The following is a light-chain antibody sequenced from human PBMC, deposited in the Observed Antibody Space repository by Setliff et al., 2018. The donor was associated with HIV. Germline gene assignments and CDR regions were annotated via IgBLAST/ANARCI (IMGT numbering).Light chain of an antibody. CDR1: SNDVGGYNY. Sequence: QPALTQPASVSGSPGQSITISCTGTSNDVGGYNYVAWYQEHPGKAPKLMIYDVSNRPSGVSNRFSGSKSGSTASLTISGLLAEDESDYYCSSYTGSGTFVFGGGTKVTVL. J-gene: IGLJ1*01. CDR3: SSYTGSGTFV. V-gene: IGLV2-14*03. CDR2: DVS.